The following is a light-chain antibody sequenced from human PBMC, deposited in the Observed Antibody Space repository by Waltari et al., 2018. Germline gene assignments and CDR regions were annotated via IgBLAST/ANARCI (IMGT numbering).Light chain of an antibody. CDR1: QSVGTN. V-gene: IGKV3-11*01. Sequence: SCRARQSVGTNLAWYQNRPGEAPRLLIYVAFDRAAGVPARFSGSSSGVEFTLTISSLEPEDSGVYFCQQRYKWPHSFGGGTKVEI. CDR3: QQRYKWPHS. CDR2: VAF. J-gene: IGKJ4*01.